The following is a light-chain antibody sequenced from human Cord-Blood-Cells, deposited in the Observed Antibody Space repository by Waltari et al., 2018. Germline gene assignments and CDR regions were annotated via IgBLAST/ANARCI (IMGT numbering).Light chain of an antibody. J-gene: IGKJ5*01. CDR3: QQSYSTPIT. CDR1: QSISSY. CDR2: AAS. V-gene: IGKV1-39*01. Sequence: DIQMTQSPSSLSASVGDRVTITCRASQSISSYLNWYQQKPGKAPKVLIYAASSLQSGVPSRFSGSGAGTDCTLTISSLQPEDFATYYCQQSYSTPITFCQGTRLEIK.